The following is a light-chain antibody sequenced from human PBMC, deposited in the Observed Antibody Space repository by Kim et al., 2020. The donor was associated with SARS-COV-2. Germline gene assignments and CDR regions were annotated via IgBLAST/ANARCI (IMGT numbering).Light chain of an antibody. CDR2: STK. J-gene: IGLJ3*02. CDR1: NGSVSDAGY. V-gene: IGLV8-61*01. Sequence: RHACGFTNGSVSDAGYPSWYQETPVRAPRTLIYSTKSRSSWVPYRFSGSVVGTKAALTITWAKADDEADYYCVLYMGSGVWVSGGGTQLTVL. CDR3: VLYMGSGVWV.